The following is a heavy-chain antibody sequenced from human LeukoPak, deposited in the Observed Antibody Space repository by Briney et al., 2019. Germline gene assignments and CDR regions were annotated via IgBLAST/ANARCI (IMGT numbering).Heavy chain of an antibody. CDR2: ISYDGSNK. CDR1: GFTFSSYA. CDR3: AKDEGNTALFTHYFDY. D-gene: IGHD5-18*01. Sequence: GGSLRLSCAASGFTFSSYAMHWVRQAPGKGLEWVAVISYDGSNKYYADSVKGRFTISRDNSKNTLYLQMDSLRAEDSAVYYCAKDEGNTALFTHYFDYWGQGTLVTVSS. J-gene: IGHJ4*02. V-gene: IGHV3-30*04.